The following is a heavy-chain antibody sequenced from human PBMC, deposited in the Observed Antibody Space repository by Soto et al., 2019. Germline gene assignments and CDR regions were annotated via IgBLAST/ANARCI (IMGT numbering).Heavy chain of an antibody. V-gene: IGHV3-21*01. Sequence: GGSLRLSSAASGSSFSSDSMGWVRQAPGKGLEWVSSISSSGSFKNYADSVKGRFTISRDNAKNSLYLQMNSLRDEDTAVYYCARVPVRITMVRGEFDYWGQGTLVTVSS. D-gene: IGHD3-10*01. CDR2: ISSSGSFK. CDR3: ARVPVRITMVRGEFDY. CDR1: GSSFSSDS. J-gene: IGHJ4*02.